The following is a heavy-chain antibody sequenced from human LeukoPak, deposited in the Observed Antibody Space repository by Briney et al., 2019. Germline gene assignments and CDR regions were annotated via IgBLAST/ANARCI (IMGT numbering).Heavy chain of an antibody. CDR2: IYTSGST. CDR3: ARDRQYEILTGYYLDNYYYYMDV. CDR1: GGSISSYY. V-gene: IGHV4-4*07. Sequence: SETLSLTCTVSGGSISSYYWSWIRQPAGKGLEWIGRIYTSGSTNYNPSLKSRVTMSVDTSKNQFSLKLSSVTAADTAVYYCARDRQYEILTGYYLDNYYYYMDVWGKGTTVTISS. D-gene: IGHD3-9*01. J-gene: IGHJ6*03.